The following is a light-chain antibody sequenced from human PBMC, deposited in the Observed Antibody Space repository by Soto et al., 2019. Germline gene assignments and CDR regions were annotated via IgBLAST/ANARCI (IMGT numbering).Light chain of an antibody. CDR3: LLYYGGVRV. Sequence: QTVVTQEPSLSVSPGGTVTLTCASSTGAFTSTFYPNWFQQKPGQAPRSLIYSTNNKHPWTPARFSGSLLGVKAALTLSGVQPEDEADYYCLLYYGGVRVFGGGTKLTVL. J-gene: IGLJ2*01. CDR2: STN. CDR1: TGAFTSTFY. V-gene: IGLV7-43*01.